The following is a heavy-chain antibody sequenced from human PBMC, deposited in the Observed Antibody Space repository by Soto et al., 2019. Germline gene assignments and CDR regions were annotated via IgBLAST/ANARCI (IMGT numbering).Heavy chain of an antibody. CDR1: GDSVSSNSAA. Sequence: SQTLSLTCAISGDSVSSNSAAWNWIRQSPSRGLEWLGRTYYRSKWYNDYAVSVKSRITINPDTSKNQFSLQLNSVTPEDTAVYYCARDPGRGIAAHPITADYYYYYGMDVWGQGTTVTVSS. D-gene: IGHD6-6*01. CDR2: TYYRSKWYN. V-gene: IGHV6-1*01. J-gene: IGHJ6*02. CDR3: ARDPGRGIAAHPITADYYYYYGMDV.